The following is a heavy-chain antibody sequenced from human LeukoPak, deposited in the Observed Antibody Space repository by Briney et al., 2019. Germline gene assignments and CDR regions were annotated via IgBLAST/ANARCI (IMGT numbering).Heavy chain of an antibody. Sequence: GRSLRLSCAASGFTFSSYGMHWVRQAPGKGLEWVAVISYDGSNKYYADSVKGRFTISRDNSKNTLYLQMNSLRAEDTAVYYCAREEAVAGKFDYWGQGTLVTVSS. CDR1: GFTFSSYG. D-gene: IGHD6-19*01. V-gene: IGHV3-30*03. J-gene: IGHJ4*02. CDR3: AREEAVAGKFDY. CDR2: ISYDGSNK.